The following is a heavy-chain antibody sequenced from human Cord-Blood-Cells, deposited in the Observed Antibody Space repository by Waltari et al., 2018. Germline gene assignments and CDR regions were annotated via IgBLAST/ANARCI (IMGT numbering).Heavy chain of an antibody. Sequence: EVQLVESGGGLVQPGGSLRLSCAASGFTFSSYWMSWVRQAPGKGLGWGANIKQDGSEKYYVDSVKGRFTISRDNAKNSLYLQMNSLRAEDTAVYYCARDHYGSGSYYDYWGQGTLVTVSS. CDR2: IKQDGSEK. D-gene: IGHD3-10*01. CDR3: ARDHYGSGSYYDY. J-gene: IGHJ4*02. V-gene: IGHV3-7*01. CDR1: GFTFSSYW.